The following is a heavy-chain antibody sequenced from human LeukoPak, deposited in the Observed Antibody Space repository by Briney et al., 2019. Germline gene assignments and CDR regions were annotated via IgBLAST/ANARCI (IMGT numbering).Heavy chain of an antibody. J-gene: IGHJ5*02. D-gene: IGHD5-12*01. Sequence: GGSLRLSCAASGFTFSSYGMSWVRQAPGKGLEWVSAISGSGGSTYYADSVKGRFTISRDKSKNTLYLQMNSLRAEDTAVYYCAKDTSIVATINWFDPWGQGTLVTVPS. V-gene: IGHV3-23*01. CDR1: GFTFSSYG. CDR2: ISGSGGST. CDR3: AKDTSIVATINWFDP.